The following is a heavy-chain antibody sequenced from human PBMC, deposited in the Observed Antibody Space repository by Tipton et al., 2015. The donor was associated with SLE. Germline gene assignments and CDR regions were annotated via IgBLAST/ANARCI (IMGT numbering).Heavy chain of an antibody. D-gene: IGHD1-26*01. CDR1: GFTFSSYA. V-gene: IGHV3-23*01. Sequence: SLRLSCAASGFTFSSYAMSWVRQAPEKGLEWVSAISGSGGSTYYADSVKGRFTISRDNSKNTLDLQMNSLRAEDTAVYYCAKKGAGGWFDPWGQGTLVTVSS. CDR3: AKKGAGGWFDP. J-gene: IGHJ5*02. CDR2: ISGSGGST.